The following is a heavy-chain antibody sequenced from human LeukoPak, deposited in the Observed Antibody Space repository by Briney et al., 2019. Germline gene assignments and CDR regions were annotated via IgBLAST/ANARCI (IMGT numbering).Heavy chain of an antibody. CDR2: IRSKAYGGTT. Sequence: GGSLRLSCTASGFTFGDYAMSWVRQAPGKGLEWVGFIRSKAYGGTTEYAASVKGRFTNSRDDSKSVAYLQMNSLKTEDTAVYYCTRSAGYSSGWYHDYWGQGTLVTVSS. D-gene: IGHD6-19*01. J-gene: IGHJ4*02. V-gene: IGHV3-49*04. CDR3: TRSAGYSSGWYHDY. CDR1: GFTFGDYA.